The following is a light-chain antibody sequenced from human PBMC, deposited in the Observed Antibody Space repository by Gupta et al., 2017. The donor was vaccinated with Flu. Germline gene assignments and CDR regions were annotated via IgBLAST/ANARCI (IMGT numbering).Light chain of an antibody. CDR2: STD. CDR1: SSNIGRND. Sequence: QSVLPQPPSASGTPCQRVAISCSGDSSNIGRNDVYWYQQLPGTAPKLLSTSTDQRPSGVPERLSASKSGTSASLAISGLRSDDEASYYCASWDDSLGASVFGGGTKLTVL. J-gene: IGLJ3*02. V-gene: IGLV1-47*01. CDR3: ASWDDSLGASV.